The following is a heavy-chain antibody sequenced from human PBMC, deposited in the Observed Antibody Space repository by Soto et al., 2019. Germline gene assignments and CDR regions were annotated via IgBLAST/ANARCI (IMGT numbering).Heavy chain of an antibody. CDR1: GFSLSTSGVG. CDR2: IYWDDDK. D-gene: IGHD3-3*01. CDR3: AHTPGITIFGVVIIGNWFDP. Sequence: SGPTLVNPTQTLTLTCTFSGFSLSTSGVGVGWIRQPPGKALEWLALIYWDDDKRYSPSLKSRLTITKDTSKNQVVLTVTNMDPADTATYYCAHTPGITIFGVVIIGNWFDPWGQGTLVTVSS. V-gene: IGHV2-5*02. J-gene: IGHJ5*02.